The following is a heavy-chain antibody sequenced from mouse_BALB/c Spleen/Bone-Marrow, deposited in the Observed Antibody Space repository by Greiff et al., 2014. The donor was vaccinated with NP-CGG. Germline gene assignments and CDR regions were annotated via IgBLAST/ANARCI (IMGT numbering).Heavy chain of an antibody. CDR1: GYSFTGYT. J-gene: IGHJ4*01. CDR3: TRGLEYVVDY. D-gene: IGHD2-13*01. V-gene: IGHV1-18*01. CDR2: TNPYNGGT. Sequence: VQLKQSGPELVKPGASTKISCRASGYSFTGYTMNWVKQSHGKNLEWIGLTNPYNGGTSYNQKFKDKATLTVDKSSSTAYMELLSLTSEDSAVYYCTRGLEYVVDYWGQGTSVTVSS.